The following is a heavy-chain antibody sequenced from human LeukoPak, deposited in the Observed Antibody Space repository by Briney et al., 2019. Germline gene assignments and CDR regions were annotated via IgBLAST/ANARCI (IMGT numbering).Heavy chain of an antibody. V-gene: IGHV3-23*01. Sequence: PGGSLRLSCAASGFTFSRYAMNWVRQAPGKGLEWVSAITSGGDSTFYAHSVKGRFTISRDNSKNTLYLQMNTLRAEDTAVYYCARIDGPTVYTYYMDLWGKGTTVTVAS. J-gene: IGHJ6*03. CDR2: ITSGGDST. D-gene: IGHD2/OR15-2a*01. CDR1: GFTFSRYA. CDR3: ARIDGPTVYTYYMDL.